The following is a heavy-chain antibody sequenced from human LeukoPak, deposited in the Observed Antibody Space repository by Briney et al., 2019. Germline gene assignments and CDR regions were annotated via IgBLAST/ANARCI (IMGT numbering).Heavy chain of an antibody. J-gene: IGHJ5*02. CDR1: GYSISSGYY. Sequence: PSETLSLTCTVSGYSISSGYYWGWIRQPPGKGLEWIGSIYHSGSTYYNPSLKSRVTISVDTSKNQFSLKLSSVTAADTAVYYCARRLRRVGWFDPWGQGTLVTVSS. CDR3: ARRLRRVGWFDP. D-gene: IGHD5-18*01. CDR2: IYHSGST. V-gene: IGHV4-38-2*02.